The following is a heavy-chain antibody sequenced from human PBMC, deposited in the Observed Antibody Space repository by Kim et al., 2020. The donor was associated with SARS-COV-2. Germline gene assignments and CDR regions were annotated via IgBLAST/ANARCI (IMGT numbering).Heavy chain of an antibody. CDR2: IYYSGST. CDR1: GGSISSYY. J-gene: IGHJ3*02. Sequence: SETLSLTCTVSGGSISSYYWSWIRQPPGKGLEWIGYIYYSGSTNYNPSLKSRVTISVDTSKNQFSLKLSSVTAADTAVYYCARLEDKYSSSWYGLAFDI. D-gene: IGHD6-13*01. CDR3: ARLEDKYSSSWYGLAFDI. V-gene: IGHV4-59*08.